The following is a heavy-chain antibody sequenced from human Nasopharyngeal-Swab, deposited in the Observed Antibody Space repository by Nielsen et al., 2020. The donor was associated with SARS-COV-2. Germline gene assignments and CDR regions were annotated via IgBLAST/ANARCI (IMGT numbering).Heavy chain of an antibody. CDR2: IRTTTATI. J-gene: IGHJ3*01. CDR1: GSRLSSYE. D-gene: IGHD5-12*01. V-gene: IGHV3-48*03. CDR3: AREVPYSGHDDAFDL. Sequence: GRSLTLSCAASGSRLSSYEMNWVRQAPGKGLEWNSYIRTTTATIYYADSVKGRFTISRDNAKNSLYLQMNSLRAEDTAVYYCAREVPYSGHDDAFDLWGQGTMVTVSS.